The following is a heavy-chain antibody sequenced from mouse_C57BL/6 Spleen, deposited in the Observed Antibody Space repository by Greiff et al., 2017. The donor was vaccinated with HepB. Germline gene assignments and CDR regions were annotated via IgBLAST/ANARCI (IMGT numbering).Heavy chain of an antibody. CDR3: TRSLYYSY. CDR2: IDPETGGT. V-gene: IGHV1-15*01. J-gene: IGHJ4*01. CDR1: GYTFTDYE. Sequence: VQLVESGAELVRPGASVTLSCKASGYTFTDYEMHWVKQTPVHGLEWIGAIDPETGGTAYNQKFKGKAILTADKSSSTAYMELRSLTSEDSAVYYCTRSLYYSYWGQGTSVTVSS. D-gene: IGHD1-1*02.